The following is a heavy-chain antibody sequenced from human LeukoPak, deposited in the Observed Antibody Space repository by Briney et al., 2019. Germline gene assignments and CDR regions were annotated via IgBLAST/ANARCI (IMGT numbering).Heavy chain of an antibody. V-gene: IGHV4-30-4*01. CDR3: VSQTFYYESSGPKERIIDY. CDR2: IYYSGST. CDR1: GGSISSGDYY. Sequence: NPSETLSLTCAVSGGSISSGDYYWSWIRQPPGKGLEWIGNIYYSGSTYYNPSLKSRVSISVDTSKNQFSLNLYSMTAADTAVYYCVSQTFYYESSGPKERIIDYWGQGTLVTVSS. D-gene: IGHD3-22*01. J-gene: IGHJ4*02.